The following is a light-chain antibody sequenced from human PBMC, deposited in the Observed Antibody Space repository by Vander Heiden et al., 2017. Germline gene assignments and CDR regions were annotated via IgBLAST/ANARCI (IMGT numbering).Light chain of an antibody. V-gene: IGKV3-11*01. J-gene: IGKJ2*01. CDR1: QSVSSY. CDR3: QQRSNWPPGYT. CDR2: DAS. Sequence: EIVLTQSPATLSLSPGDRATLPCRASQSVSSYLAWYQQKPGQAPRLLIYDASNRATGIPARFSGSGSGTDFTLTISSLEPEDFAVYYCQQRSNWPPGYTFGQGTKLEIK.